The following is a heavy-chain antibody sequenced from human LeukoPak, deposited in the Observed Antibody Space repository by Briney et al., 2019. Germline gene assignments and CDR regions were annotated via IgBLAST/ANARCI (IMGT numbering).Heavy chain of an antibody. V-gene: IGHV4-59*08. J-gene: IGHJ4*02. CDR3: ARRESSGFFDY. CDR2: IYYSGST. Sequence: SESLSLTCTVSGGSISSYYWSWIRQPPGKGLEWIGYIYYSGSTSYNPSLNSRVTISLDTSKNQFSLNLSSVTAADTAVYYCARRESSGFFDYWGQGTLVTVSS. D-gene: IGHD6-19*01. CDR1: GGSISSYY.